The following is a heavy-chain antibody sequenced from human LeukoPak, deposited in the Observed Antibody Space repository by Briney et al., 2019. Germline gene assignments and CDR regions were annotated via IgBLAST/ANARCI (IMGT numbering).Heavy chain of an antibody. D-gene: IGHD3-22*01. CDR3: ARGFMYYYDSSGPI. Sequence: ASVKVSCKASGYTFTSYGISWVRQATGQGLEWMGWMNPNSGNTGYAQKFQGRVTITRNTSISTAYMELSSLRSEDTAVYYCARGFMYYYDSSGPIWGQGTLVTVSS. CDR1: GYTFTSYG. V-gene: IGHV1-8*03. CDR2: MNPNSGNT. J-gene: IGHJ4*02.